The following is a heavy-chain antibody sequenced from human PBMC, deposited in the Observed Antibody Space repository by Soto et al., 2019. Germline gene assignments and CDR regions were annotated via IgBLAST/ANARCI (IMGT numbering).Heavy chain of an antibody. Sequence: SETLSLTCTVSGGSISSGGYYWSWIRQHPGKGLEWIGYIYYSGSTYYNPSLKSRVTISVDTSKNQFSLKLSSVTAADTAVYYCARDRGRTTAYPYYYYGMDVWGQGTTVTVS. D-gene: IGHD1-7*01. J-gene: IGHJ6*02. CDR2: IYYSGST. CDR3: ARDRGRTTAYPYYYYGMDV. CDR1: GGSISSGGYY. V-gene: IGHV4-31*03.